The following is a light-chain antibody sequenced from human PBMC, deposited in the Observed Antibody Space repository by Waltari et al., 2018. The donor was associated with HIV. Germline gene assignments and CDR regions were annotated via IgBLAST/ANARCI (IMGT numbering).Light chain of an antibody. CDR3: QTWDSGSRV. Sequence: QVVLTQSPSASAFLGASVKLTCTLSSGHSTYAIAWPQQQPAKGPRDVMKVSNEGSHHRGDGIPERFSGSSSGAERDLTIASLQSDDEADYYWQTWDSGSRVFGGGTRLTVL. CDR2: VSNEGSH. V-gene: IGLV4-69*01. CDR1: SGHSTYA. J-gene: IGLJ3*02.